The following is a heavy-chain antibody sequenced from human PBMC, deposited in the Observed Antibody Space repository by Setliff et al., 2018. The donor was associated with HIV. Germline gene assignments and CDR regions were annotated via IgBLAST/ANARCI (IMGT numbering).Heavy chain of an antibody. V-gene: IGHV3-48*02. CDR3: ASFYGDYGY. D-gene: IGHD3-10*01. Sequence: GESLKISCAASGFNFKTYGMTWVRQAPGKGLDWVAHIGSSNHGIHYTASVQGRFTVSRDNANNLLFLQMNNLRDEDMAVYYCASFYGDYGYWGHGTQVTAPQ. CDR1: GFNFKTYG. J-gene: IGHJ4*01. CDR2: IGSSNHGI.